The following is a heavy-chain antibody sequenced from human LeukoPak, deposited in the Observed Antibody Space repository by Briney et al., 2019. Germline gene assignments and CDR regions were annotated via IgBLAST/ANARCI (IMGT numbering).Heavy chain of an antibody. J-gene: IGHJ4*02. CDR3: AKEAGYCDLDY. D-gene: IGHD3-22*01. CDR1: GFTFSSYG. Sequence: PGGSLRLSCAASGFTFSSYGVHWVRQAPGKGLEWVAVISYDGSNKYYADSVKGRFTISRDNSKNTLYLQMNSLRAEDTAVYYCAKEAGYCDLDYWGQGTLVTVSS. V-gene: IGHV3-30*18. CDR2: ISYDGSNK.